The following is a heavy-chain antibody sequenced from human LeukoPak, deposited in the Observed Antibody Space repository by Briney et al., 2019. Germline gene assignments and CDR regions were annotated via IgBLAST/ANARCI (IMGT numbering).Heavy chain of an antibody. D-gene: IGHD3-16*01. CDR2: ISANGDST. J-gene: IGHJ5*02. CDR1: GFTFSFYT. V-gene: IGHV3-64*01. CDR3: AREVDGGFDT. Sequence: PGGSLRLSCAASGFTFSFYTMHWVRQAPGKGLESVSAISANGDSTYYLNSVRDRFIISRDDSKNTLNLQMGSLRVEDMAVYYCAREVDGGFDTWGQGALVTVSS.